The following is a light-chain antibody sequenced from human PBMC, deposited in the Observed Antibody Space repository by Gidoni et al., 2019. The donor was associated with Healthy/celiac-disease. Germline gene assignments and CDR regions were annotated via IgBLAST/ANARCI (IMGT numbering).Light chain of an antibody. CDR2: GAS. Sequence: ESVLTQSPGTLSLSPGERATLSCRASQSVSSSYLAWYQQKPGQAPRLLIYGASSRATGIPDRFSSRGSGTDFTLTIRRLEPEDFAVYYCQPYGSSPQTFGQGTKVEIK. J-gene: IGKJ1*01. CDR3: QPYGSSPQT. V-gene: IGKV3-20*01. CDR1: QSVSSSY.